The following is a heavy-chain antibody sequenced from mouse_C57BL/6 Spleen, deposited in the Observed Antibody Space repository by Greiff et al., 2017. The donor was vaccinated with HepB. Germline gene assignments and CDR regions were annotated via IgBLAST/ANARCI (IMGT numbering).Heavy chain of an antibody. Sequence: QVQLQQPGAELVKPGASVKMSCKASGYTFTSYWITWVKQRPGQGLEWIGDIYPGSGRTNYNEKFKSKATLTVDTSSSTAYMQLSSLTSEDSAVYYCARFYSNYGRFAYWGQGTLVTVSA. CDR2: IYPGSGRT. CDR1: GYTFTSYW. CDR3: ARFYSNYGRFAY. D-gene: IGHD2-5*01. J-gene: IGHJ3*01. V-gene: IGHV1-55*01.